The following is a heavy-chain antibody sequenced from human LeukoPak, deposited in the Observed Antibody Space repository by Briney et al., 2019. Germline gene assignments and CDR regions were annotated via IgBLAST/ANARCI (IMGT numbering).Heavy chain of an antibody. V-gene: IGHV1-18*01. CDR1: GGTFSSYG. Sequence: ASVKVSCKASGGTFSSYGISWVRQAPGQGLEWMGWISAYNGNTNYAQKLQGRVTMTTDTSTSTAYMELRSLRSDDTAVYYCARDRVVVVPAAIHYYYGMDVWGQGTTVTVSS. CDR2: ISAYNGNT. CDR3: ARDRVVVVPAAIHYYYGMDV. D-gene: IGHD2-2*01. J-gene: IGHJ6*02.